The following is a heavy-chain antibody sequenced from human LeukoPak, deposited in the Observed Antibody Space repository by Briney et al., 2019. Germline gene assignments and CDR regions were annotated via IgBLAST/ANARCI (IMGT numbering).Heavy chain of an antibody. CDR1: GGSISSGSYY. CDR3: ARTTMVRGTYYMDV. Sequence: PSQTLPLTCTVSGGSISSGSYYWSWIRQPPGKGLEWIGEINHSGSTNYNPSLKSRVTISVDTSKNQFSLKLSSVTAADTAVYYCARTTMVRGTYYMDVWGKGTTVTISS. D-gene: IGHD3-10*01. J-gene: IGHJ6*03. V-gene: IGHV4-39*07. CDR2: INHSGST.